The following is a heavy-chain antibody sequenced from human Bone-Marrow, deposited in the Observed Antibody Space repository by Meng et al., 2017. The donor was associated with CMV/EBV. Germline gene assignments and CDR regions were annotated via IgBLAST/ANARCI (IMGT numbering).Heavy chain of an antibody. CDR1: FSGYY. Sequence: FSGYYWSWSRQPPGKGLEWIGEINDSGSTNYNPSLKSRVTISVDTSKNQFSLKLSSVTAADTAVYYCARGRYYYGSGSYYNKDYFDYWGQGTLVTVSS. J-gene: IGHJ4*02. CDR2: INDSGST. V-gene: IGHV4-34*01. D-gene: IGHD3-10*01. CDR3: ARGRYYYGSGSYYNKDYFDY.